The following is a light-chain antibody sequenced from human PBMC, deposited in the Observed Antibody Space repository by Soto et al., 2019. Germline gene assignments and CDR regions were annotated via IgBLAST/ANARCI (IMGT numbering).Light chain of an antibody. Sequence: DIRLTQSPSSLSASVGDRVTITCRASQDIRAYVNWYQQEPGKGPKLLIFGGSKLQGGVPSRFSGSGSGTDFTLTISNLQPGDFATYICQQTYTSPPTFGRGT. CDR2: GGS. CDR3: QQTYTSPPT. J-gene: IGKJ1*01. CDR1: QDIRAY. V-gene: IGKV1-39*01.